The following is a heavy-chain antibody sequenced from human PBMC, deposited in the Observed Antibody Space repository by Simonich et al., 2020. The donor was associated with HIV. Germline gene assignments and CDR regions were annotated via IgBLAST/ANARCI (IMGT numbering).Heavy chain of an antibody. J-gene: IGHJ4*02. CDR1: GGSFRGYY. Sequence: QVQLQQWGAGLLKPSATLSLTCAVYGGSFRGYYWSWIPQHPGKGLEWFGELNHSGTTNYNPSLKSRVTITVDTSKNQFSLKLSSVTAADTAVYYCARGFYQRLYYFDYWGQGTLVTVSS. D-gene: IGHD2-2*01. CDR2: LNHSGTT. CDR3: ARGFYQRLYYFDY. V-gene: IGHV4-34*01.